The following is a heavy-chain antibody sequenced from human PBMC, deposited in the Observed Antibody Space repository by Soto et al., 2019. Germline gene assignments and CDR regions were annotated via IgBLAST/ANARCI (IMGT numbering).Heavy chain of an antibody. CDR3: ARVYSSSPVMLDQ. Sequence: GGSVRLSCAASGFSVSNYAMSWVRQAPGKGLEWVSAIGGSGDWTYYADSVKGRCTISRDNSKNTLSLKMNSLRAEDTSVYYRARVYSSSPVMLDQWGQGTLVTVSS. V-gene: IGHV3-23*01. J-gene: IGHJ5*02. CDR1: GFSVSNYA. D-gene: IGHD6-6*01. CDR2: IGGSGDWT.